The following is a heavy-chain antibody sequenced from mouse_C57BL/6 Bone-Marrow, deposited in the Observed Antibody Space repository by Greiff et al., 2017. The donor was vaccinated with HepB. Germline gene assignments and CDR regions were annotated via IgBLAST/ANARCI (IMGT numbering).Heavy chain of an antibody. CDR2: INPSNGGT. CDR1: GYTFTSYC. Sequence: VQLLQPGTELVKPGASVKLSCKASGYTFTSYCMHWVNQRPGQGLEWIGNINPSNGGTNYNEKFKSKATLTVDKSTSTAYMQLSSLTSEDSAVYYRAKNYGGSSWFAYWGQGTLVTVSA. J-gene: IGHJ3*01. D-gene: IGHD1-1*01. V-gene: IGHV1-53*01. CDR3: AKNYGGSSWFAY.